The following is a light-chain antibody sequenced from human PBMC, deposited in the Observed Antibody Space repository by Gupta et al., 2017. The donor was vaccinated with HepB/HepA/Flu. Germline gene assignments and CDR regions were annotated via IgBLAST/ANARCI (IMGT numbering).Light chain of an antibody. CDR3: QQAYRFPPT. J-gene: IGKJ5*01. Sequence: DIQVTQSPSSVSASVGDRVTISCRASQSIDTWLAWYQQKPGKAPNLLIHAASILQSGVPSRFSGSGSGTDFILTINSLPPEDSATYFCQQAYRFPPTFGRGTRLEI. V-gene: IGKV1-12*01. CDR2: AAS. CDR1: QSIDTW.